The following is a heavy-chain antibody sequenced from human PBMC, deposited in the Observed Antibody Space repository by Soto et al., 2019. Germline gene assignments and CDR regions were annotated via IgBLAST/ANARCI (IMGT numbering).Heavy chain of an antibody. D-gene: IGHD3-9*01. CDR2: IYYSGST. Sequence: SETLSLTCTVSGGSISSYYWSWIRQPPGKGLEWIGYIYYSGSTNYNPSLKSRVTISVDTSKNQFSLKLSSVTAADTAVYYCARAPFDSPMDVWGKGTTVTVSS. V-gene: IGHV4-59*01. CDR3: ARAPFDSPMDV. J-gene: IGHJ6*04. CDR1: GGSISSYY.